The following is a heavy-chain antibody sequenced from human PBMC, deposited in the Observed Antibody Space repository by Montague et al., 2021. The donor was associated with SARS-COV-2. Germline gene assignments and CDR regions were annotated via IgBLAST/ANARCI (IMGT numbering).Heavy chain of an antibody. CDR3: ARERIHGSGSYYNPFLLVGD. Sequence: SETLSLTCTVSGGSISSSSYYWGWIRQPPGKGLEWIGSIYYSGSTYYNSSLKSRVTISVDTSKNQFSLKLSSVTAADTAVYYCARERIHGSGSYYNPFLLVGDWGQGTLVTVSS. CDR1: GGSISSSSYY. D-gene: IGHD3-10*01. V-gene: IGHV4-39*01. J-gene: IGHJ4*02. CDR2: IYYSGST.